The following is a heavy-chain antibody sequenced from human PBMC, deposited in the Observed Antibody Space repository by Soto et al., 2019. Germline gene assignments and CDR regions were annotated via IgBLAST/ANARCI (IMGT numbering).Heavy chain of an antibody. Sequence: QVQLVQSGAEVKKPGSSVKVSCKASGGTFSSYAISWVRQAPGQGLEWMGGIIPIFGTANYAQKFQGRVTITADESTITAYMELSSLRSEDTAVYYCARGYCSGGSCYNWFDPWGQGTLVTVSS. CDR1: GGTFSSYA. V-gene: IGHV1-69*01. CDR3: ARGYCSGGSCYNWFDP. D-gene: IGHD2-15*01. CDR2: IIPIFGTA. J-gene: IGHJ5*02.